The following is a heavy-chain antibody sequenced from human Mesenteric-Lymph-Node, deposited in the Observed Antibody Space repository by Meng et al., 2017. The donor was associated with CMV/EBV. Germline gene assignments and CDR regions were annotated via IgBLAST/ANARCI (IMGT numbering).Heavy chain of an antibody. V-gene: IGHV1-46*01. D-gene: IGHD2-8*01. CDR1: GYTFTSYY. CDR2: INPSGGST. CDR3: ARDQMLYGDYYYYGLDV. J-gene: IGHJ6*02. Sequence: ASVKVSCKASGYTFTSYYMHWVRQAPGQGLEWMGIINPSGGSTSYAQKFQGRVTMTRDTSTSTVYMELSSLRSEDTAIYYCARDQMLYGDYYYYGLDVWGQGTTVTVSS.